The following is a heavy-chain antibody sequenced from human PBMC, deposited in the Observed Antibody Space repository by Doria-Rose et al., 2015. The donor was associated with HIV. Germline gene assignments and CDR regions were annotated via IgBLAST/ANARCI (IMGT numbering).Heavy chain of an antibody. J-gene: IGHJ4*02. CDR2: IFPDDER. CDR3: ARRKSSRWYHKYYFDF. D-gene: IGHD6-13*01. V-gene: IGHV2-26*01. CDR1: GVSLSSPGMG. Sequence: QVQLVQSGPVLVKPTETLTLTCTVSGVSLSSPGMGVSWIRQPPGKALEWLANIFPDDERSYNTSLKSRLTISRGTSKSQVVLTMTDMDPVDTATYYCARRKSSRWYHKYYFDFWGQGTLVIVSA.